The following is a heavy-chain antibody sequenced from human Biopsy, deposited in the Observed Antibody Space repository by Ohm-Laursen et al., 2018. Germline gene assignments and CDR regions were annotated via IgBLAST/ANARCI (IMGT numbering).Heavy chain of an antibody. CDR2: INHSGRT. CDR1: GESFNGYY. CDR3: VRGVDYYGPYHYYALDV. D-gene: IGHD3-10*01. Sequence: TLSLTCAVYGESFNGYYWSWIRQTPGKGLEWIGEINHSGRTNYNPSLKRRVNISVDTSKNQFSLKVRSVTAADTAVYYCVRGVDYYGPYHYYALDVWGQGTTVTVSS. V-gene: IGHV4-34*01. J-gene: IGHJ6*02.